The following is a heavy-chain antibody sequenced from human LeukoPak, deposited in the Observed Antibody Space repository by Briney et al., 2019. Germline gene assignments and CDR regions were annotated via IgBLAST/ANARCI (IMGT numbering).Heavy chain of an antibody. CDR1: GGSFSDYY. CDR3: ARSDAYNRGWFDP. J-gene: IGHJ5*02. D-gene: IGHD5-24*01. CDR2: IDHSGIT. Sequence: SETLSLTCAVYGGSFSDYYWSSIHQTAGRGLEWIGDIDHSGITNSNPSLKSRVTMSVGTSKNQFSLKLNSVTAADTAVYYCARSDAYNRGWFDPWGQGTLVTLS. V-gene: IGHV4-34*01.